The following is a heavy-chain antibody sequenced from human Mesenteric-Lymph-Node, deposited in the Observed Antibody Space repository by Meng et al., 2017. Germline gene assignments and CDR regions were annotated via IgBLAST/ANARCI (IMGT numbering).Heavy chain of an antibody. V-gene: IGHV3-11*01. CDR1: GFTCSDYY. D-gene: IGHD4-17*01. J-gene: IGHJ4*02. Sequence: VRWWESGVALFNPGWFLRLSCAASGFTCSDYYMKWIRQAPGKGLEWVSYISGGGSATYYADSVKGRFTVSRDNAKNSLYLQMDSLRAEDTAVYYCARGRMTTVTFLDYWGQGTLVTVSS. CDR3: ARGRMTTVTFLDY. CDR2: ISGGGSAT.